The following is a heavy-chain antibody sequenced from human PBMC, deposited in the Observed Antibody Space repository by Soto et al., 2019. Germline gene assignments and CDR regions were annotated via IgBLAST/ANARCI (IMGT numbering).Heavy chain of an antibody. CDR3: AGDRVGATFDY. Sequence: GGSLRLPCASSGFTVRSNYMSSIRQAPGKGLEWASIIYSGGSTYYADSVKGRFTISRDNSKNTLYLQMNSLRAEDTAVYYCAGDRVGATFDYWGQGTLVTVSS. J-gene: IGHJ4*02. CDR2: IYSGGST. CDR1: GFTVRSNY. V-gene: IGHV3-53*01. D-gene: IGHD1-26*01.